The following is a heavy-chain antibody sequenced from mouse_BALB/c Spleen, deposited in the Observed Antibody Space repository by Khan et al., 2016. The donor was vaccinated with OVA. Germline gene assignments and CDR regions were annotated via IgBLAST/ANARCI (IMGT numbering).Heavy chain of an antibody. CDR3: ARAYYRYDGYYAMDY. CDR1: GFSLSRYD. Sequence: QVQLKESGPGPVAPSQSLSSTCTVSGFSLSRYDIHWVRQPPGKGLEWLGVIWGGGGTDYNSTLKSRLSISKDNSKSQVFLKMNSLQTDDTAMYYCARAYYRYDGYYAMDYWGQGTSVTVSS. V-gene: IGHV2-6-4*01. CDR2: IWGGGGT. J-gene: IGHJ4*01. D-gene: IGHD2-14*01.